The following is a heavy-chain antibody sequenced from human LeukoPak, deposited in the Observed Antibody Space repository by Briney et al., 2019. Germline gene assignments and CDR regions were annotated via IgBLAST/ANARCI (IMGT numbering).Heavy chain of an antibody. Sequence: GGPLRLSCAASGFTFSSYGIHWVRQAPGKGLEGVALISYDGSNKYYVDSVKGRFTISRDNSKNTVFLQMNSVRVEDTAVYYCAKGAAAQGSFDYWGQGTLVTVSS. CDR1: GFTFSSYG. CDR3: AKGAAAQGSFDY. J-gene: IGHJ4*02. D-gene: IGHD2-2*01. V-gene: IGHV3-30*18. CDR2: ISYDGSNK.